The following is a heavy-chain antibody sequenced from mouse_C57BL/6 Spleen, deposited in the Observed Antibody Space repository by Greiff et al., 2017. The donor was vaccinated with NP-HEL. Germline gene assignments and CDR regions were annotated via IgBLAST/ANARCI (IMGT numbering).Heavy chain of an antibody. V-gene: IGHV1-50*01. CDR1: GYTFTSYW. CDR2: IDPSDSYT. J-gene: IGHJ2*01. CDR3: ARRGYFDY. Sequence: QVQLQQPGAELVKPGASVKLSCKASGYTFTSYWMQWVKQRPGQGLEWIGEIDPSDSYTNSNQKFKGKATLTVDTSSSTAYMQLSSLTSEDSAVYDCARRGYFDYWGQGTTLTVSS.